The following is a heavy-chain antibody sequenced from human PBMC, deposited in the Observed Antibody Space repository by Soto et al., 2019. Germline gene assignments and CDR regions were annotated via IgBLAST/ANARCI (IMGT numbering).Heavy chain of an antibody. V-gene: IGHV4-31*03. CDR1: DGSISSGGYY. J-gene: IGHJ4*02. D-gene: IGHD2-2*03. CDR2: IYYSGST. Sequence: QVQLQESGPGLVKPSQTLSLTCTVSDGSISSGGYYWSWIRQHPGKGLEWIGYIYYSGSTYYNPSLKSRVTRSVDTSKNQFSLKLSSVTPADTAVYYCARTGERWILGYYFDYWGQGTLVTVSS. CDR3: ARTGERWILGYYFDY.